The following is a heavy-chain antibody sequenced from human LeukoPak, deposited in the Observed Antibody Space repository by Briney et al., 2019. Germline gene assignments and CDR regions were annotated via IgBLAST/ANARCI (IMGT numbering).Heavy chain of an antibody. CDR3: ARTGHYQFDS. CDR1: GYSFTDYD. J-gene: IGHJ4*02. CDR2: VSIYNDNT. Sequence: ASVKVSCKASGYSFTDYDFSWVRQAPGQGPEWLGWVSIYNDNTNYAREFQDRITMTTDISTSTAYMELKSLTSDDTAVYFCARTGHYQFDSWGQGTLVTVSS. V-gene: IGHV1-18*01. D-gene: IGHD3-9*01.